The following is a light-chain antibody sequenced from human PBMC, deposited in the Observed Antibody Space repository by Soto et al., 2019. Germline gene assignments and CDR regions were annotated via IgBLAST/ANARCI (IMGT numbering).Light chain of an antibody. J-gene: IGKJ5*01. V-gene: IGKV3-20*01. CDR1: QSVTTR. CDR3: QQYGGSQIT. CDR2: GES. Sequence: VLTQSPGTLSFSPGERVNLSCRASQSVTTRLAWYQHKPGQAHRLLMSGESSRASGVQVRFSGSGSGTDFTLTISRLEPEEFALYYCQQYGGSQITGGIGTRLAIK.